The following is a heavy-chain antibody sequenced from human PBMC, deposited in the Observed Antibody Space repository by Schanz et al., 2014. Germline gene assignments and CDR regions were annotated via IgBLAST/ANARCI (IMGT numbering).Heavy chain of an antibody. CDR2: IAGDGGGP. CDR1: GFTFRRNG. D-gene: IGHD3-3*01. V-gene: IGHV3-23*01. Sequence: EVQMLESGGGLVQPGGSLRLSCVASGFTFRRNGMSWVRQAPGKGLEWVSVIAGDGGGPNYVDSVKGRFTISRDNSDNTLYLQMNNLRAEDTAVYYCARGSGTFDSWGQGTLVTVSS. CDR3: ARGSGTFDS. J-gene: IGHJ4*02.